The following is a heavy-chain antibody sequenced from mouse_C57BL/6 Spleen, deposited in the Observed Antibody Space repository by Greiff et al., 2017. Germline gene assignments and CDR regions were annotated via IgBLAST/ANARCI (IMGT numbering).Heavy chain of an antibody. CDR1: GYTFTSYW. CDR2: IYPGSGST. V-gene: IGHV1-55*01. D-gene: IGHD2-5*01. Sequence: QVQLQQPGAELVKPGASVKMSCKASGYTFTSYWITWVKQRPGQGLEWIGDIYPGSGSTNYNEKFKSKATLTVDTSSSTAYMQLSSLTSEDSAVYYCARRGYSNYYFDYWGKGTTLTVSS. J-gene: IGHJ2*01. CDR3: ARRGYSNYYFDY.